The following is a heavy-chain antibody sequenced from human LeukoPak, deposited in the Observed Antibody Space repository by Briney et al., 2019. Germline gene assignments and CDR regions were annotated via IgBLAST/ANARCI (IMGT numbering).Heavy chain of an antibody. CDR3: AKDWGAYYDSSGFYSGDFDY. V-gene: IGHV3-43*02. J-gene: IGHJ4*02. CDR1: GFTFDDYA. Sequence: PGGSLRLSCAASGFTFDDYAMHWVRQAPGKGLEWVSLISGDGGSTYYADSVKGRFTISRDNSKNSLYLQMNSLRTEDTALYYCAKDWGAYYDSSGFYSGDFDYWGAGTMVTVSS. CDR2: ISGDGGST. D-gene: IGHD3-22*01.